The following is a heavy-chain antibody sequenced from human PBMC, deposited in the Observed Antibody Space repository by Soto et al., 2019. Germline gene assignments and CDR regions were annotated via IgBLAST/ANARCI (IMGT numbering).Heavy chain of an antibody. J-gene: IGHJ4*02. CDR1: GGSISSGSYF. CDR2: THYSGST. Sequence: QVQLQESGPGLVRPSQTLSVTCTVSGGSISSGSYFWTWIRQHPGKGLEWMGYTHYSGSTFYNPSRKSLLTISADTSKNQVSQTLKSVTAADAAGSYCARVDTAMVNYFAFWGQGILVAVSS. CDR3: ARVDTAMVNYFAF. D-gene: IGHD5-18*01. V-gene: IGHV4-31*01.